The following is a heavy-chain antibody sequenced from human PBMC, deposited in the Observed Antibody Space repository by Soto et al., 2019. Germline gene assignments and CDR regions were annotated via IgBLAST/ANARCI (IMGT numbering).Heavy chain of an antibody. J-gene: IGHJ4*02. CDR2: IWFDGSNK. CDR1: GFTFSSYG. D-gene: IGHD3-3*01. V-gene: IGHV3-33*01. CDR3: ARDISNDFWSGYLDY. Sequence: GGSLRLSCAASGFTFSSYGMHWVRQAPGKGLEWVAVIWFDGSNKYYADSVKGRFTISRDNSKNTLYLQMNSLRAEDTAVYYCARDISNDFWSGYLDYWGQGTLVTVSS.